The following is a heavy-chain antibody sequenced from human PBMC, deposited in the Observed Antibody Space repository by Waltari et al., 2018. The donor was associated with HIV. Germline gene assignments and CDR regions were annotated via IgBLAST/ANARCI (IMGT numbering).Heavy chain of an antibody. Sequence: EVQLLESGGGLVQPGGSLRLSCAASGFTFSDYAMTWVRQAPGKGLEWISSISGNGGSTIYTDSVKGRFTISRDNSKNMVYLQMTSLRAEDTAVYYCAKDRYASPDYFDFWGQGSLVTVSS. CDR2: ISGNGGST. D-gene: IGHD2-2*01. V-gene: IGHV3-23*01. CDR1: GFTFSDYA. J-gene: IGHJ4*02. CDR3: AKDRYASPDYFDF.